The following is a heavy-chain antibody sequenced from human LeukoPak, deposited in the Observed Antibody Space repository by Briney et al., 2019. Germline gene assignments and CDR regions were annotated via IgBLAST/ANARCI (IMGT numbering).Heavy chain of an antibody. CDR2: ITISGST. CDR3: AREEAEGDFNI. V-gene: IGHV4-4*07. CDR1: GGAISSYY. Sequence: SETLSLTCTVSGGAISSYYWSWIRQPAGKGLEWIGRITISGSTNYNPSLKSRNTMSVDTSRIQISLKVISVTAADTAVYYCAREEAEGDFNIWGQGTMVTVSS. J-gene: IGHJ3*02. D-gene: IGHD2-21*01.